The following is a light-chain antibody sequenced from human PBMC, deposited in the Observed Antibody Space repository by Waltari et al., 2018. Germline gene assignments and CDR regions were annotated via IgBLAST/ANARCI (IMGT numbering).Light chain of an antibody. V-gene: IGKV1-5*03. CDR2: KAS. J-gene: IGKJ2*02. CDR1: QTIGTW. CDR3: QQYNGT. Sequence: DIQMTQSPSTLSASVGDRVTITCRASQTIGTWLAWYQQKPGKAPNLLIYKASTLESGVPSRFSGSGSGTAFTLTISSLQPDDFATYYCQQYNGTFGQGTKLEIK.